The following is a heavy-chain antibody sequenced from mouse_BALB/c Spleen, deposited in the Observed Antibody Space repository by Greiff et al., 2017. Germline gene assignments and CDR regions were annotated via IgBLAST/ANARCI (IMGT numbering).Heavy chain of an antibody. Sequence: DQLQQPGAELVMPGASVKMSCKASGYTFTDYWMHWVKQRPGQGLEWIGAIDTSDSYTSYNQKFKGKATLTVDESSSTAYMQLSSLTSEDSAVYYCARYDGYYGVWGAGTTVTVSS. CDR2: IDTSDSYT. V-gene: IGHV1-69*01. D-gene: IGHD2-3*01. J-gene: IGHJ1*01. CDR1: GYTFTDYW. CDR3: ARYDGYYGV.